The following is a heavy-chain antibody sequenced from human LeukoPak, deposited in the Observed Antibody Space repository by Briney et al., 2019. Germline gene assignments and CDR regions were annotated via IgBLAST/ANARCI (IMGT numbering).Heavy chain of an antibody. CDR3: ARGGSYCSSTSCYTKTRGLGYYYYYMDV. D-gene: IGHD2-2*02. CDR2: IYYSGST. J-gene: IGHJ6*03. CDR1: GGSISSGGYY. V-gene: IGHV4-61*08. Sequence: PSETLSLTCTVSGGSISSGGYYWSWIRQPPGKGLEWIGYIYYSGSTNYNPSLKSRVTISVDTSKNQFSLKLSSVTAADTAVYYCARGGSYCSSTSCYTKTRGLGYYYYYMDVWGKGTTVTVSS.